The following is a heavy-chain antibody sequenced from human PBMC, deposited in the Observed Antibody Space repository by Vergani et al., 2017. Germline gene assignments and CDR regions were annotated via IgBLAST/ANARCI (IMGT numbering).Heavy chain of an antibody. CDR3: AREGSWNYDSSGYYGSYFDY. D-gene: IGHD3-22*01. J-gene: IGHJ4*02. CDR2: IYHSGST. V-gene: IGHV4-4*02. Sequence: QVQLQESGPGLVKPSGTLSLTCAVSGGSISSSNWWSWVSQPPGKGLEWIGEIYHSGSTNYNPSLKSRVTISVDKSKNQFSLKLSSVTAADTAVYYCAREGSWNYDSSGYYGSYFDYWGQGTLVTVSS. CDR1: GGSISSSNW.